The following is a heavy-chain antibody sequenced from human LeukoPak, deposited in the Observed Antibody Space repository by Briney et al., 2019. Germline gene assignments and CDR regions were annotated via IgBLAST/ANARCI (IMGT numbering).Heavy chain of an antibody. D-gene: IGHD2-15*01. Sequence: SVKVSCKASGGTFSSYAISWVRQAPGQGLEWMGRIIPILGIANYAQKFQGRVMITADKSTSTAYMELSSLRSEDTAVYYCARDQMVVAATWDDAFDIWGQGTMVTVSS. CDR1: GGTFSSYA. CDR3: ARDQMVVAATWDDAFDI. J-gene: IGHJ3*02. V-gene: IGHV1-69*04. CDR2: IIPILGIA.